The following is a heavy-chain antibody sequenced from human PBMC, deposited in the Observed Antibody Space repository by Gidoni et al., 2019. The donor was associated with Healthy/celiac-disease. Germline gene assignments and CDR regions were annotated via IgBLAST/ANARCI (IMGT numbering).Heavy chain of an antibody. CDR3: ASIGYCTGGVCQSP. CDR2: SNHSGST. V-gene: IGHV4-34*01. J-gene: IGHJ4*02. Sequence: QVQLQQWVAGLLTPSETLSLTCAVYGGSFSGYYLSWIRQPPGKGLEWIGESNHSGSTTYNPALKSRVTISGDTSKNQFSLKLSSVTAADTAVYYCASIGYCTGGVCQSPWGQGTLVTVSS. D-gene: IGHD2-8*02. CDR1: GGSFSGYY.